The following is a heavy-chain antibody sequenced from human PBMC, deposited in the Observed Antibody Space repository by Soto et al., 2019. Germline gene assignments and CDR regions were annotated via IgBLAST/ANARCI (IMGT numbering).Heavy chain of an antibody. J-gene: IGHJ3*02. V-gene: IGHV4-30-2*01. Sequence: ASETLFHPYPVSGCTIRRGGYPWSWNRQPQGKGMEGIWFMYHSGSTHYNPSLKSRVTISIDRSKNQFSLKLSSVTAADTAVYYCAGTVTYYYDSSGYGFDIWGQGTMVT. CDR2: MYHSGST. CDR3: AGTVTYYYDSSGYGFDI. D-gene: IGHD3-22*01. CDR1: GCTIRRGGYP.